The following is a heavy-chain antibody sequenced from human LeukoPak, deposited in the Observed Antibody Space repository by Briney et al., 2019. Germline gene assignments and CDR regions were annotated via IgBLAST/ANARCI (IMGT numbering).Heavy chain of an antibody. J-gene: IGHJ4*02. CDR1: GFSFSDYY. V-gene: IGHV3-11*06. CDR3: ARGRYSTSPLDY. CDR2: VSGSGSYT. Sequence: GGSLRLSCAASGFSFSDYYMSWIRQAPGKGLEWVSYVSGSGSYTNYADSVKGRFTISRDSAKNSLYLQMSSLRADDTAVYYCARGRYSTSPLDYWGQETLVTVSS. D-gene: IGHD6-6*01.